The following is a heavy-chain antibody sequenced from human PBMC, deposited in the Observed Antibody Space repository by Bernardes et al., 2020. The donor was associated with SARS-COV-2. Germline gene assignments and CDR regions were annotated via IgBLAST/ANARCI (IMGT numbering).Heavy chain of an antibody. D-gene: IGHD3-22*01. J-gene: IGHJ4*02. CDR3: AREDINTNSFDY. Sequence: GGSLRLSCAASGFSFSDYYMSWIRQTPGKGLEWISYMSRSDRRGDSTKSYADSVKGRFTISRDNAKNSLFLQMNSLRAEDTAIYYCAREDINTNSFDYWGQGTPVTVTS. V-gene: IGHV3-11*01. CDR2: MSRSDRRGDSTK. CDR1: GFSFSDYY.